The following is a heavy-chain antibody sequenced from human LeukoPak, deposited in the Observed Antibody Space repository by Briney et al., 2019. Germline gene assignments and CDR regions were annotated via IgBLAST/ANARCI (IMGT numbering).Heavy chain of an antibody. J-gene: IGHJ3*02. CDR1: GGSISGSSYY. CDR3: ARLPHSPALNYDFWSGYYFSAAFDI. CDR2: IYYSGST. Sequence: SETLSLTCTVSGGSISGSSYYWGWIRQPPGKGLEWIGSIYYSGSTYYNPSLKSRVTISVDTSKNQFSLKLSSVTAADTAVYYCARLPHSPALNYDFWSGYYFSAAFDIWGQGTMVTVSS. D-gene: IGHD3-3*01. V-gene: IGHV4-39*01.